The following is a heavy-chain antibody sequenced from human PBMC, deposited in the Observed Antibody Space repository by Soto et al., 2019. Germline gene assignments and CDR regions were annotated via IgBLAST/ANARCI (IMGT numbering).Heavy chain of an antibody. V-gene: IGHV3-43*01. Sequence: GGSLRLSCAASGFTFDDYTMHWVRRAPGKGLEWVSLISWDGGSTYYADSVKGRFTISRDNSKNSLYLQMNSLRTEDTALYYCAKDMTAASHYGMDVWGQGTTVTVSS. CDR2: ISWDGGST. J-gene: IGHJ6*02. CDR1: GFTFDDYT. CDR3: AKDMTAASHYGMDV. D-gene: IGHD6-6*01.